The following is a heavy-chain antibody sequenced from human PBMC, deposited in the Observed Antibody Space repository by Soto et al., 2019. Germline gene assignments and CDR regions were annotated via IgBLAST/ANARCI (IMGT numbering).Heavy chain of an antibody. CDR1: GGSMSSGGYY. CDR2: IYYSGWT. V-gene: IGHV4-31*03. J-gene: IGHJ4*02. CDR3: ARGQGAVVTPCDY. Sequence: QVQLQESGPGLVKPSQTLSLTCTVSGGSMSSGGYYWSWIRQHPGKGLEWIGYIYYSGWTYYNPSLKSRVTISVDTSKNHFSLNLSSVTAADTAVYYCARGQGAVVTPCDYWGQGTLVTVSS. D-gene: IGHD2-21*02.